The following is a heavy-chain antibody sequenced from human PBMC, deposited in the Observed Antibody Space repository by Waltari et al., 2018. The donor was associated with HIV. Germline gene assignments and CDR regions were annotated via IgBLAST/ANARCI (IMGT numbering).Heavy chain of an antibody. D-gene: IGHD1-26*01. V-gene: IGHV5-51*01. J-gene: IGHJ4*02. CDR2: NYPGDSDT. Sequence: AEVKKPGESLKISCKGSGYTFSLYWIGWVRQMPGKGLEWMGINYPGDSDTRYSPSFQGQVTISADKSISTVYLQWSSLKASDTATYFSGRHHREVVAAPWEWQYWGQGTLVTVSP. CDR3: GRHHREVVAAPWEWQY. CDR1: GYTFSLYW.